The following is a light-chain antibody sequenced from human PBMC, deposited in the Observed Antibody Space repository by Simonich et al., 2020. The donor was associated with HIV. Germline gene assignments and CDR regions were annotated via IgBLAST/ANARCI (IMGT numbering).Light chain of an antibody. V-gene: IGLV2-14*01. CDR2: DVN. CDR1: SSDVGGSNY. Sequence: QSALTQPASVSGSPGQSITISCTGTSSDVGGSNYVSWYQQHPGKAPKLMIYDVNTRPSGVSNRFFGSKFGNTASLTISGLQAEDEADYYCSSYTSSSTHGVFGGGTKLTVL. CDR3: SSYTSSSTHGV. J-gene: IGLJ3*02.